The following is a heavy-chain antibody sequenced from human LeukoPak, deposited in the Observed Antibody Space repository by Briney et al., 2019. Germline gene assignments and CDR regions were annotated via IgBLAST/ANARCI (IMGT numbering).Heavy chain of an antibody. CDR1: EYTFTSYY. V-gene: IGHV1-46*01. Sequence: GASVKVSCKASEYTFTSYYMHWVRQGPGQGLEWMGIINPSGGSTSYAQKFQGRVTMTRDTSTNTVYMELSSLRSEDTAVFYCVRGASSIAALNPFWYFDLWGRGTLVTVSS. CDR3: VRGASSIAALNPFWYFDL. J-gene: IGHJ2*01. CDR2: INPSGGST. D-gene: IGHD6-6*01.